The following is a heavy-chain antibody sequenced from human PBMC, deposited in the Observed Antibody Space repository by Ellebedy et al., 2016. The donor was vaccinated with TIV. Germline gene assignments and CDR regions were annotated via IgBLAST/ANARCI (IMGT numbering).Heavy chain of an antibody. D-gene: IGHD2/OR15-2a*01. J-gene: IGHJ6*02. CDR1: GYTFTSHG. CDR3: ARDHPPGIVKVPGIVSGMDV. Sequence: AASVKVSCKASGYTFTSHGISWVRQAPGQGLEWLGWISAYTGNTNYAQTVQGRVTVTTDPSTTTAYRELRSLRSDDTAVYYCARDHPPGIVKVPGIVSGMDVWGQGTTVTVSS. V-gene: IGHV1-18*04. CDR2: ISAYTGNT.